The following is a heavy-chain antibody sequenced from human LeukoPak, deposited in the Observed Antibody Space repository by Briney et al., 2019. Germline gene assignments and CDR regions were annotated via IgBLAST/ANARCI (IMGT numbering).Heavy chain of an antibody. D-gene: IGHD3-22*01. Sequence: SETLSLTCTVSGGSINTYYWSWIRQPAGKGLEWIGRIYSSGNTNYNPSLKSRVTMSVGTSRNEFSLKLSSVTAADTAVYYCARGPQSSGYYSSDYWGQGTLVTVSS. CDR3: ARGPQSSGYYSSDY. CDR2: IYSSGNT. V-gene: IGHV4-4*07. CDR1: GGSINTYY. J-gene: IGHJ4*02.